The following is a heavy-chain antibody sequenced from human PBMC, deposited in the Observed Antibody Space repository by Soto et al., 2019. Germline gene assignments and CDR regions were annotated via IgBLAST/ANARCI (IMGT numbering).Heavy chain of an antibody. Sequence: GGSLRLSCAASGFSFSDHYMDWVRQAPGKGLEWVGRIKNKANSYTTEYAASVKGRFTISRDDSKNSLYLQMNSLKTEDTAVYYCARDRHYDFWSGYFRYNYYYMDVWGKGTTVTVSS. CDR2: IKNKANSYTT. D-gene: IGHD3-3*01. CDR3: ARDRHYDFWSGYFRYNYYYMDV. J-gene: IGHJ6*03. CDR1: GFSFSDHY. V-gene: IGHV3-72*01.